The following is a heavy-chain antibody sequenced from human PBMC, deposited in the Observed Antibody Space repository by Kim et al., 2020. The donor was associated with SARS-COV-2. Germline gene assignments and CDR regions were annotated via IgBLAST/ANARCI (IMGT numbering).Heavy chain of an antibody. CDR3: ARKWGRWSNWFDP. V-gene: IGHV4-4*02. J-gene: IGHJ5*02. D-gene: IGHD6-13*01. CDR1: GGSISSSNW. CDR2: IYHRRST. Sequence: SETLSLTCAVSGGSISSSNWWSWVRQPPGKGLECIGEIYHRRSTNDNPSLKSRVTISVDKTKNQFSLMLSSVSAAVTAVYYCARKWGRWSNWFDPCGQGTLVTVSS.